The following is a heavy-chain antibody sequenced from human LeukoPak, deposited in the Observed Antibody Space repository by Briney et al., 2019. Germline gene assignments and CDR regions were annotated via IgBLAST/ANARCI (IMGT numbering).Heavy chain of an antibody. V-gene: IGHV4-4*07. Sequence: SETLSLTCTVSGGSISSYYWSWIRQPAGKGLEWIGRIYTSGSTNYNPSLKSRVTMSVDTSKNQFSLKLSSVTAADTAVYYCARDARSTVTTYYYYYYMDVWGKGTTVTVSS. CDR1: GGSISSYY. J-gene: IGHJ6*03. D-gene: IGHD4-17*01. CDR2: IYTSGST. CDR3: ARDARSTVTTYYYYYYMDV.